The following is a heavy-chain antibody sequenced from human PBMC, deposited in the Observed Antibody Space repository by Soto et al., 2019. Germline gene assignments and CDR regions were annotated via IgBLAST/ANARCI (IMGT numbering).Heavy chain of an antibody. CDR3: ARVTEDTGDAAYRLDY. Sequence: QVQLVQSGAEVKKPGASVKVSCKASGYTFTSYGISWVRQAPGQGLEWMGWISAYNGNTNYAQKLQGRVTMTTDTSTXXAYMELRSLRSDDTAVYYCARVTEDTGDAAYRLDYWGQGTLVTVSS. D-gene: IGHD3-16*01. V-gene: IGHV1-18*01. J-gene: IGHJ4*02. CDR1: GYTFTSYG. CDR2: ISAYNGNT.